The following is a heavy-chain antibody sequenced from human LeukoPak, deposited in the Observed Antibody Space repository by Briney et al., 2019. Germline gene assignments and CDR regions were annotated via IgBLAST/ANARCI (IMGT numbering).Heavy chain of an antibody. D-gene: IGHD5-12*01. CDR1: GFTFSSYE. CDR3: ARDSKLDIVATSTYYYYGMDV. V-gene: IGHV3-48*03. Sequence: GGSLRLSCAASGFTFSSYEMNWVRQAPAKGLEWVSYISSSGSTIYYADSVKGRFTISRDNAKNSLYLQMNSLRAEDTAVYYCARDSKLDIVATSTYYYYGMDVWGKGTTVTVSS. CDR2: ISSSGSTI. J-gene: IGHJ6*04.